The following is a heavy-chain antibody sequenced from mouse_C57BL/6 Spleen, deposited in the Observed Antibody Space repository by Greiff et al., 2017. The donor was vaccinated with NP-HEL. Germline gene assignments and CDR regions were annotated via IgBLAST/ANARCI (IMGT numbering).Heavy chain of an antibody. D-gene: IGHD2-3*01. CDR2: INPNNGGT. J-gene: IGHJ3*01. CDR1: GYTFTDYY. Sequence: VQLQQSGPELVKPGASVKISCKASGYTFTDYYMNWVKQSHGKSLEWIGDINPNNGGTSYNQKFKGKATLTVDKSSSTAYMELRSLTSEDSAVYYCATSRGYDGSLAYWGQGTLVTVSA. CDR3: ATSRGYDGSLAY. V-gene: IGHV1-26*01.